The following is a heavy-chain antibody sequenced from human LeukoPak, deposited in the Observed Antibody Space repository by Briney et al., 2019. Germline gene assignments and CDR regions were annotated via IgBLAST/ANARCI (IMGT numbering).Heavy chain of an antibody. Sequence: GGSLRLSCAASGFTFSSYGMHWVRQAPGKGLEWVAIIWYDGSNKYYADSVKGRFTISRDNSKNTLYLQMNSLRAEDTAVYYCAKSRPVWSVHEGYFDYWGQGTLVTVSS. CDR2: IWYDGSNK. J-gene: IGHJ4*02. V-gene: IGHV3-30*02. D-gene: IGHD3-3*01. CDR1: GFTFSSYG. CDR3: AKSRPVWSVHEGYFDY.